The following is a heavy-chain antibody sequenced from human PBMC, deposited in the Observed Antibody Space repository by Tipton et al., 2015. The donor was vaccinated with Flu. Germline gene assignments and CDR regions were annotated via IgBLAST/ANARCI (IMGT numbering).Heavy chain of an antibody. J-gene: IGHJ5*02. CDR1: GGSISSSTDY. CDR2: VHLTGTK. D-gene: IGHD4-11*01. V-gene: IGHV4-39*07. Sequence: PGLVKPSETLSLTCIVSGGSISSSTDYWGWIRQPPGKGLEWIGNVHLTGTKYFNPSLTGRVTISVDRSKNQFSLRLTSVTAADTAVYYCARRDYSNYVSEPKNWFDPWGQGTLVTVSS. CDR3: ARRDYSNYVSEPKNWFDP.